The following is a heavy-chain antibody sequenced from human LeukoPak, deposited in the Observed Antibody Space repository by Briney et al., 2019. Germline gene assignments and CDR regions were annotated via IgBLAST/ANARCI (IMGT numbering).Heavy chain of an antibody. V-gene: IGHV3-23*01. CDR2: TSGSGGST. CDR3: AKGSTSTVTPTDY. D-gene: IGHD4-17*01. J-gene: IGHJ4*02. Sequence: GGSLRLSCAASGFTFSSYATSWVRQAPGKGLEWVSATSGSGGSTYYADSVKGRFTISRDNSKNTLYLQMNSLRAEDTAVYYCAKGSTSTVTPTDYWGQGTLVTVSS. CDR1: GFTFSSYA.